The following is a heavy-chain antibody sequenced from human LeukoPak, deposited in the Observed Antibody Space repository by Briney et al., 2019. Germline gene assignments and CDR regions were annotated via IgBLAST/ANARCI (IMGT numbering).Heavy chain of an antibody. CDR2: ISSSSSTI. J-gene: IGHJ3*02. CDR3: ASFAYDSSGYDAFDI. Sequence: PGGSLRLSCAASGFTFSSYSMNWVRQAPGKGLEWVSYISSSSSTIYYADSVKGRFTISRDNAKNSLYLQMNSLRAEDTAVYYCASFAYDSSGYDAFDIWGQGTMVTVSS. CDR1: GFTFSSYS. V-gene: IGHV3-48*04. D-gene: IGHD3-22*01.